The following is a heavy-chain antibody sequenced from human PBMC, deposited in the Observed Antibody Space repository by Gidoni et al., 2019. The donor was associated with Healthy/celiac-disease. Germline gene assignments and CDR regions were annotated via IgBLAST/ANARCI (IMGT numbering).Heavy chain of an antibody. CDR2: IYYSGST. CDR3: ARQASIVATIGWFDP. V-gene: IGHV4-39*01. J-gene: IGHJ5*02. CDR1: GGSISSRSYY. Sequence: QLQLQESGPGLVKPSATLSLTCTVPGGSISSRSYYWGWIRQPPGKGLEWIGSIYYSGSTYYNPSLKSRVTISVDTSKNQFSLKLSSVTAADTAVYYCARQASIVATIGWFDPWGQGTLVTVSS. D-gene: IGHD5-12*01.